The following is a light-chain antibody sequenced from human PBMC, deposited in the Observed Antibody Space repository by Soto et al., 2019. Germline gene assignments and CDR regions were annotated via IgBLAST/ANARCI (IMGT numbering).Light chain of an antibody. CDR3: QQRSNWPST. CDR2: GAS. CDR1: QSLTSNY. J-gene: IGKJ5*01. V-gene: IGKV3D-20*02. Sequence: EIVLTQSPGSLSLSPGERVTLSCRASQSLTSNYLAWYQQKPGQAPRLLIYGASSRATGIPDRFSGSGSGTDFTLTINRMEPEDFAVYYCQQRSNWPSTFGQGTRLEIK.